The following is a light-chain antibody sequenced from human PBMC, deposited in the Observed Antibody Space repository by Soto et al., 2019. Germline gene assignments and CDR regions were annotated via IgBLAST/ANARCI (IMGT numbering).Light chain of an antibody. CDR2: GAS. V-gene: IGKV3-20*01. Sequence: EIVLTQSPGTLSLSPGERATLSCRASQSVNSNYVTWYQQKPGQAPGLLIYGASSRATGIPDRFSGSGSGTAFTLTISRLEPEEFAVYYCQQYGSSFRYTFGQGTKLEIK. J-gene: IGKJ2*01. CDR1: QSVNSNY. CDR3: QQYGSSFRYT.